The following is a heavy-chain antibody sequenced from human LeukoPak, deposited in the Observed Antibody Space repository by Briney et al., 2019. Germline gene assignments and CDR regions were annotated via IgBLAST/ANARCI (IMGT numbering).Heavy chain of an antibody. CDR3: ARGVPDYYYDSSGYLGDY. J-gene: IGHJ4*02. V-gene: IGHV3-11*04. CDR2: ISSSASSI. Sequence: GGSLRLSCAASGFTFSDYYMSWIRQAPGKGLEWVSYISSSASSIYYADSVKGRFTISRDNAKNSLYLQMNSLRAEDTAVYYCARGVPDYYYDSSGYLGDYWGQGTLVTVSS. D-gene: IGHD3-22*01. CDR1: GFTFSDYY.